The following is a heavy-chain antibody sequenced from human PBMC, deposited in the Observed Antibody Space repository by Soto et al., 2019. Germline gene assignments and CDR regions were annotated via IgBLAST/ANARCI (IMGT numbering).Heavy chain of an antibody. CDR3: ARNRLSWSGYYISGMDV. J-gene: IGHJ6*02. CDR2: INPNSGGT. Sequence: ASVKVSCKAAGYTFTGYYMHWVRQAPGQGLEWMGWINPNSGGTNYAQKFQGWVTMTRDTSISTAYMELSRLRSDDTAVYYCARNRLSWSGYYISGMDVWGQGTTVTVSS. D-gene: IGHD3-3*01. V-gene: IGHV1-2*04. CDR1: GYTFTGYY.